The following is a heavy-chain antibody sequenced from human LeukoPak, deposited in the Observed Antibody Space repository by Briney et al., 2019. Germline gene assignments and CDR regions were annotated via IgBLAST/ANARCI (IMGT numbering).Heavy chain of an antibody. CDR1: GGSISSYY. J-gene: IGHJ6*02. D-gene: IGHD3-22*01. Sequence: SETLSLTCTVSGGSISSYYWSWIRQPAGKGLEWIGRIYTSGSTNYNPSLKSRVTMSVDTSKNQFSLKLSSVTAADTAVYYCARCDSSGYYYYYGMDVWGQGTTVTVSS. CDR2: IYTSGST. CDR3: ARCDSSGYYYYYGMDV. V-gene: IGHV4-4*07.